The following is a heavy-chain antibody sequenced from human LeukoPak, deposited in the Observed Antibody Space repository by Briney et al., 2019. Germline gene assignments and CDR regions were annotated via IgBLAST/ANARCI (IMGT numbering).Heavy chain of an antibody. V-gene: IGHV1-46*01. CDR1: GYTFTSYY. D-gene: IGHD3-9*01. Sequence: ASVKVSCKASGYTFTSYYMHWVRQAPGQGLEWMGIINPSGGSTSYAQKFQGRVTMTRDTSTSTVYMELSSLRSEDTAVYYCARGLGLRYFDWLSKSLPYYYYYMDVWGKGTTVTISS. J-gene: IGHJ6*03. CDR3: ARGLGLRYFDWLSKSLPYYYYYMDV. CDR2: INPSGGST.